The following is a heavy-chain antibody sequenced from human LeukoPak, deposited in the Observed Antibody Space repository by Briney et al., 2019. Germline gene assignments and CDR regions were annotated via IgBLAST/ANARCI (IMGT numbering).Heavy chain of an antibody. CDR2: TRNKANSYTT. CDR1: GFTFSDHY. V-gene: IGHV3-72*01. D-gene: IGHD3-22*01. CDR3: ARYYDSSGYYPTYYFDY. J-gene: IGHJ4*02. Sequence: GGSLRLSCAASGFTFSDHYMDWVRQAPGKGLEWVGRTRNKANSYTTEYAASVKGRFTISRDDSKNSLYLQMNSLKTEDTAVYYCARYYDSSGYYPTYYFDYWGQRTLVTLSS.